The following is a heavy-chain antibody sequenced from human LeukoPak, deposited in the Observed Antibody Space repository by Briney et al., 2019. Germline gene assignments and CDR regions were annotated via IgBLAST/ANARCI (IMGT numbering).Heavy chain of an antibody. J-gene: IGHJ6*04. D-gene: IGHD3-9*01. CDR3: ARGGYYDILTGNYGMDV. Sequence: ASVKVSFKASGYTFTSYYMHWVRQAPGQGGEGMGLINPSGGSTSYAQKFQGRVTITRDTSTSTVYMELSSLRSEDTAVYYCARGGYYDILTGNYGMDVWGKGTTVTVSS. CDR2: INPSGGST. CDR1: GYTFTSYY. V-gene: IGHV1-46*01.